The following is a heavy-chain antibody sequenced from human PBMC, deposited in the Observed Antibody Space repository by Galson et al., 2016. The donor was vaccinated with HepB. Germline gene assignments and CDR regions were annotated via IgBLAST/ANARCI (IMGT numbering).Heavy chain of an antibody. D-gene: IGHD6-13*01. CDR3: ARALEAAAGTNFYYFGMDV. V-gene: IGHV1-3*01. CDR2: INEANRDT. Sequence: SVKVSCKASGYSFTKYAMHWVRRAPGQGYEWMGWINEANRDTKYSPKFKGRVTMTSDTFASTAYLELSSLTSEDTAIYYCARALEAAAGTNFYYFGMDVWGQGTTVRVSS. J-gene: IGHJ6*02. CDR1: GYSFTKYA.